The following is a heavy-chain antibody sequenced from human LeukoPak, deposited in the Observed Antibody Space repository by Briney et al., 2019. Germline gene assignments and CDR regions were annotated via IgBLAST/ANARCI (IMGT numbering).Heavy chain of an antibody. Sequence: GGSLRLSCAASGFTFSSYAMSWVRQAPGKGLEWVSAISGSGGSTYYADSVKGRFTISRDNSKNTLYLQMNSLRAEDTAVYYCAKVVLGYYYDSSGQDYWGQGTLVTVSS. J-gene: IGHJ4*02. CDR3: AKVVLGYYYDSSGQDY. CDR1: GFTFSSYA. CDR2: ISGSGGST. V-gene: IGHV3-23*01. D-gene: IGHD3-22*01.